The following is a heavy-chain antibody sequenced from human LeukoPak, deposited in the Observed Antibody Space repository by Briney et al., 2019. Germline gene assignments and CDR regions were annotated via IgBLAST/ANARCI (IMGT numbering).Heavy chain of an antibody. CDR1: GFTFSSYA. CDR2: ISGSGGST. D-gene: IGHD2-21*02. Sequence: GGSLRLSCAASGFTFSSYAMSWVRQAPGKGLEWVSAISGSGGSTYYADSVKGRFTNSRDNSKNTLYLQMNSLRAEDTAVYYCARSPLAYCGGDCYSDYWGQGTLVTVSS. CDR3: ARSPLAYCGGDCYSDY. V-gene: IGHV3-23*01. J-gene: IGHJ4*02.